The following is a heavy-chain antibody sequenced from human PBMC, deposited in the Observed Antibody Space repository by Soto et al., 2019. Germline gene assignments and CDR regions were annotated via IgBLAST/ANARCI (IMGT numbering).Heavy chain of an antibody. CDR1: GGSFSGYY. Sequence: PSETLSLTCAVYGGSFSGYYWSWIRQPPGKGLEWIGEINHSGSTNYNPSLKSRVTISVDTSKNQFSLKLSSVTAADTAVYYCARETSSGRQNEYWGQGTLVTVSS. CDR3: ARETSSGRQNEY. V-gene: IGHV4-34*01. D-gene: IGHD3-22*01. CDR2: INHSGST. J-gene: IGHJ4*02.